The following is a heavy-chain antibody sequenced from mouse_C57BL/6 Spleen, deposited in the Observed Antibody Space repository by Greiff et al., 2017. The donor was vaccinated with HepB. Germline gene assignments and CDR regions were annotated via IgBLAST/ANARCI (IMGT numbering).Heavy chain of an antibody. CDR2: INPYNGDT. D-gene: IGHD2-2*01. V-gene: IGHV1-20*01. Sequence: VQLQQSGPELVKPGDSVKISCKASGYSFTGYFMNWVMQSHGKSLEWIGRINPYNGDTFYNQKFKGKATLTVDKSSSTAHMELRSLTSEDSAVYYCARSYGYDEGDYYAMDYWGQGTSVTVSS. CDR1: GYSFTGYF. J-gene: IGHJ4*01. CDR3: ARSYGYDEGDYYAMDY.